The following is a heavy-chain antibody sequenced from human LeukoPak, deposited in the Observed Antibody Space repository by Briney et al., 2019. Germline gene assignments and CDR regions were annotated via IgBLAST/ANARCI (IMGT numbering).Heavy chain of an antibody. CDR1: GFTFSSYG. J-gene: IGHJ4*02. V-gene: IGHV3-33*01. Sequence: GGSLRLPCAASGFTFSSYGMHWVRQAPGKGLEWVAVIWYDGSKKYYADSVKGRFTISRDNSKNTLYLQMNSLRVEDTAVYYCARELSPVETCYFDYWGQGTLVTVSS. D-gene: IGHD5-24*01. CDR2: IWYDGSKK. CDR3: ARELSPVETCYFDY.